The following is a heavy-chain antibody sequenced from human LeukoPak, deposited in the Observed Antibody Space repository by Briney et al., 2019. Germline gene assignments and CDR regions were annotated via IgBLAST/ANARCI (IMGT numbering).Heavy chain of an antibody. CDR2: ISYDGNNK. CDR3: ARDENYYGSGSYPGLY. V-gene: IGHV3-30-3*01. D-gene: IGHD3-10*01. J-gene: IGHJ4*02. Sequence: GGSLRLSFAASGFTFGTYAMHWVRQAPGKGLEWVAVISYDGNNKYYAHSVKGRFTISRDNSKNTLYLQMNSLRGDDTAVYYCARDENYYGSGSYPGLYWGQGTLVTVSS. CDR1: GFTFGTYA.